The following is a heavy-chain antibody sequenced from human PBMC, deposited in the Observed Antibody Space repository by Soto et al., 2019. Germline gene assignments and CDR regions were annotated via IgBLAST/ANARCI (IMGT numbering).Heavy chain of an antibody. V-gene: IGHV3-23*01. CDR1: GFTFSSYA. Sequence: GGSLRLSCAASGFTFSSYAMSWVRQAPGKGLEWVSGITGSGVMTYYGDSVRGRFTISRDNSKNTLYLQMNSLRAEDTAVYYCAKDYYDSSGSRYFYALAVWGQGTTVTVSS. CDR2: ITGSGVMT. CDR3: AKDYYDSSGSRYFYALAV. D-gene: IGHD3-22*01. J-gene: IGHJ6*02.